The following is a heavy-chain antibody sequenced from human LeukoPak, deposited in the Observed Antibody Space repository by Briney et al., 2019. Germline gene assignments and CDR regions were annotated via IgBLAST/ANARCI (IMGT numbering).Heavy chain of an antibody. J-gene: IGHJ4*02. CDR1: GFTFSNCA. D-gene: IGHD3-3*02. CDR2: INLSGSST. CDR3: ARDGIQSIDY. V-gene: IGHV3-23*01. Sequence: GGSLRLSCAASGFTFSNCAMSWVRQAPGKGLEWVSGINLSGSSTYYADSVRGRFTISRDNSKNSLYLEMNSLRAEDTAVNYCARDGIQSIDYWGQGTLVTVSS.